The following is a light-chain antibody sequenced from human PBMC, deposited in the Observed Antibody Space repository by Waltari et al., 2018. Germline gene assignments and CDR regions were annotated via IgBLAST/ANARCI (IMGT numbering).Light chain of an antibody. CDR1: QSVGGT. CDR2: GAS. Sequence: EIVLTQSPGTLSLSHGVRATFSCRASQSVGGTLAWYQQKPGQSPRLLLYGASIRAPGTPDRFSGTGSGTDFSLTISRLEPEDFAVYYCQHYVRLPATFGQGTKVEIK. CDR3: QHYVRLPAT. V-gene: IGKV3-20*01. J-gene: IGKJ1*01.